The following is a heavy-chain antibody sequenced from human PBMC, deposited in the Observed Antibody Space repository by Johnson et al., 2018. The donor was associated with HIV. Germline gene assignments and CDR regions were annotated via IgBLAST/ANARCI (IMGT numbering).Heavy chain of an antibody. V-gene: IGHV3-53*01. CDR1: VFTVSSNY. J-gene: IGHJ3*02. D-gene: IGHD6-6*01. CDR2: IYSDGST. Sequence: VQLVESGGGLLQPGGSLRLSCAASVFTVSSNYMSWVRQAPGKGLEWVSIIYSDGSTYFADSVKGRFTISRDNSKNTLYLQMSSLRADDTAVYYCAKGVRGSSCYYAFDIWGQGTMVTVSS. CDR3: AKGVRGSSCYYAFDI.